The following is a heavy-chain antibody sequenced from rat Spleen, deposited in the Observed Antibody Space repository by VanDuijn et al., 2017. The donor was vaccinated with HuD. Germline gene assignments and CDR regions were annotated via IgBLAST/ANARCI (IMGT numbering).Heavy chain of an antibody. J-gene: IGHJ2*01. V-gene: IGHV2S63*01. Sequence: EVQLKESGPGLVQPSQTLSLTCTVSGFSLTDYNVHWVRQPPGKGLEWMGVMWSGGSTAYNSALKSRLSINRDTSKSQVFLKMNSLQTEDTAIYYCTRDYYGGPVMDAWGQGVMVTVSS. CDR1: GFSLTDYN. D-gene: IGHD1-11*01. CDR2: MWSGGST. CDR3: TRDYYGGPVMDA.